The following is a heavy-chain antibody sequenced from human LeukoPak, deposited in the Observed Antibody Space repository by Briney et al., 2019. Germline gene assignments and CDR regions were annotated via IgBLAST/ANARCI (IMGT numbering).Heavy chain of an antibody. Sequence: GGSLRLSCAASGFTVSSNYMNWVRQAPGKGLEWVSVIYSDGSTYYADSVKGRFTISRDNAKNSLYLQMNSLRAEDTAVYYCARGDFTIFGVVNPNLYYYYGMDVWGQGTTVTVSS. CDR2: IYSDGST. CDR3: ARGDFTIFGVVNPNLYYYYGMDV. D-gene: IGHD3-3*01. V-gene: IGHV3-66*01. CDR1: GFTVSSNY. J-gene: IGHJ6*02.